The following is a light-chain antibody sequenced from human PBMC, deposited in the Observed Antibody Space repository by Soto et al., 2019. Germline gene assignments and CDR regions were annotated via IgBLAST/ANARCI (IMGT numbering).Light chain of an antibody. CDR1: QSVSISY. CDR2: GAS. V-gene: IGKV3-20*01. J-gene: IGKJ3*01. Sequence: EIVLTQSPGTLSLSPGERATLSCRASQSVSISYLSWYQQKPGQATRLLIYGASSRASGIPDRFSGSGSGTYFTLTISRLEPEDFAVYYCQHYGSSALFGPGTKVDIK. CDR3: QHYGSSAL.